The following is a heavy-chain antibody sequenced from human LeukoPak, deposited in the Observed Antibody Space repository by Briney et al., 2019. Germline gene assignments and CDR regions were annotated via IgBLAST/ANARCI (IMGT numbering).Heavy chain of an antibody. Sequence: GGSLRLSCAASGFTFNTYWMSWVRQAPGKGLEWVANIKQEGTEKYYADSVKGRFTISRDNAKNSLYLQMNSLRAEDTAVYYCARDEGYSGYEVFDYWGQGTLVTVSS. V-gene: IGHV3-7*01. D-gene: IGHD5-12*01. CDR1: GFTFNTYW. CDR3: ARDEGYSGYEVFDY. CDR2: IKQEGTEK. J-gene: IGHJ4*02.